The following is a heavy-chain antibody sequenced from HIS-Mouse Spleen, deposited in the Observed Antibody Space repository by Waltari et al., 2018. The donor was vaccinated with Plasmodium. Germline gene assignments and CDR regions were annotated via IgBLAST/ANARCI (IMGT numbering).Heavy chain of an antibody. CDR3: TRRYGDFDY. D-gene: IGHD4-17*01. CDR1: GLTFSGSA. J-gene: IGHJ4*02. V-gene: IGHV3-73*01. CDR2: IRSKANSYAT. Sequence: EVQLVESGGGLVQPGGSLTLSRSASGLTFSGSAMHWVRQASGKGLGWVGRIRSKANSYATAYAASVKGRFTISRDDSKNTAYLQMNSLKTEDTAVYYCTRRYGDFDYWGQGTLVTVSS.